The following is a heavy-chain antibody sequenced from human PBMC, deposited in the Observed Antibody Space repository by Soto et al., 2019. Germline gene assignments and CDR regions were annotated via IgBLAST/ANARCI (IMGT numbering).Heavy chain of an antibody. Sequence: ASVKVSCKASGYTFTSYAMHWVRQAPGQRLEWMGWINACNGNTKYAQKFQGRVTITTDTSTSTAYMELSSLRSDDTAVYYCARGADPYGDYFDYWGQGTLVTVSS. J-gene: IGHJ4*02. CDR2: INACNGNT. CDR3: ARGADPYGDYFDY. V-gene: IGHV1-3*01. D-gene: IGHD4-17*01. CDR1: GYTFTSYA.